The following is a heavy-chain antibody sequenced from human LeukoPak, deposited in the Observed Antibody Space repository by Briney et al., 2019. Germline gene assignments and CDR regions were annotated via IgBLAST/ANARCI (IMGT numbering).Heavy chain of an antibody. CDR1: GYTFTGYY. J-gene: IGHJ4*02. V-gene: IGHV1-2*02. CDR3: ARDHWVHRPKWSYAKFDY. Sequence: PGASVKVSCKASGYTFTGYYMHWVRQAPGQGLEWMGWINPNSGGTNYAQKFQGRVTMTRDTSISTAYMELSRLRSDDTAVYYCARDHWVHRPKWSYAKFDYWGQGTLVTVSS. D-gene: IGHD2-15*01. CDR2: INPNSGGT.